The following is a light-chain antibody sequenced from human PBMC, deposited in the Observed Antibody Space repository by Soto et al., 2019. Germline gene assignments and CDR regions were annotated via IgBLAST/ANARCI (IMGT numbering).Light chain of an antibody. J-gene: IGKJ4*01. CDR3: QQYSHLPLT. V-gene: IGKV3-15*01. CDR1: QSVGNN. Sequence: EIVMTQSPGTLSVSPGGRATLSCRASQSVGNNLAWYQQKPGQAPRLLSYAASSRATGISARFTGSGSGTEFPLTVDSLQSDDVAVYFCQQYSHLPLTFGGGTKVETK. CDR2: AAS.